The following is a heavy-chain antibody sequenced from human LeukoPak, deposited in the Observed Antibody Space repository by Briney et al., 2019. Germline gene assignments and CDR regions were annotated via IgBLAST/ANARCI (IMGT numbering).Heavy chain of an antibody. D-gene: IGHD3-10*01. V-gene: IGHV4-34*01. CDR2: INHSGST. J-gene: IGHJ6*03. CDR1: GGSFSGYY. CDR3: AXXSPYGSGSPDYYYYYMDV. Sequence: PSETLSLTCAVYGGSFSGYYWSWIRQPPGKGLEWIGEINHSGSTNYNPSLKSRVTISVDTSKNQFSLKLSSVTAADTAVYYCAXXSPYGSGSPDYYYYYMDVWGKGTTVTISS.